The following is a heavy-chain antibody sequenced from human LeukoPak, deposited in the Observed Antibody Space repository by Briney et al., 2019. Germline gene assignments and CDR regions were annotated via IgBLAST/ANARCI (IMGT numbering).Heavy chain of an antibody. CDR1: GGSISSSSYY. Sequence: TSETLSLTYTVSGGSISSSSYYWGWIRQPPGKGLEWIGSIDYSGSTYYNPSLKSRVTISVDTSKNQFSLKLSSVTAAGTAVYYCARRSRGYSGYDPRGAFDYWGQGTLVTVSS. D-gene: IGHD5-12*01. V-gene: IGHV4-39*01. CDR3: ARRSRGYSGYDPRGAFDY. J-gene: IGHJ4*02. CDR2: IDYSGST.